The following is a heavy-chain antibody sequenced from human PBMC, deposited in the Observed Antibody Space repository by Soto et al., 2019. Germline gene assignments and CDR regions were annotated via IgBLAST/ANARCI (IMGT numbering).Heavy chain of an antibody. V-gene: IGHV3-23*01. CDR2: ISGSGGST. D-gene: IGHD3-10*01. CDR1: GFTFSSYA. CDR3: ASNPPITMVRGVIANYYGMDV. J-gene: IGHJ6*02. Sequence: SLRLSCAASGFTFSSYAMSWVRQAPGKGLEWVSAISGSGGSTYYADSVKGRFTISRDNSKNTLYLQMNSLRAEDTAVYYCASNPPITMVRGVIANYYGMDVWGQGTTVTVSS.